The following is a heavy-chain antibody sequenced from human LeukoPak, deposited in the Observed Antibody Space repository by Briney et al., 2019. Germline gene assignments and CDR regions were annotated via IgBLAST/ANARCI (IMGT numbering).Heavy chain of an antibody. CDR2: ISSTSTYV. CDR1: GFAFSDDS. V-gene: IGHV3-21*01. J-gene: IGHJ4*02. Sequence: GGSLRLSCVASGFAFSDDSMNWVRQPPGKGLEWVSSISSTSTYVYYADSVKGRFTISRDNARNSLFLQMNNLRVDDSAVYYCAREYTAMAYDYWGQGNLVTVSS. CDR3: AREYTAMAYDY. D-gene: IGHD5-18*01.